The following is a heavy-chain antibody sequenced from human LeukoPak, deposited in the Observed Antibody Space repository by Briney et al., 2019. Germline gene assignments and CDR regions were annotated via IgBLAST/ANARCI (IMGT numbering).Heavy chain of an antibody. CDR1: GFTFSNYW. CDR2: INQDGNDK. V-gene: IGHV3-7*03. CDR3: AVIRTRGDH. Sequence: PGGSLRLSCAASGFTFSNYWMTWVRQAPGKGLEWVANINQDGNDKYYVDSVKGRFTISRDNTKSSLFLQMNSLRAEDTAVYYCAVIRTRGDHWGQGTLVTVSS. J-gene: IGHJ4*02. D-gene: IGHD2-21*01.